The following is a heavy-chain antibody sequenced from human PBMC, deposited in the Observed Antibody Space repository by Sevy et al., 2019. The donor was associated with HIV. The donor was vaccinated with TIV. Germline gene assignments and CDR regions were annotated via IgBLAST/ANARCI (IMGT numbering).Heavy chain of an antibody. Sequence: GGSLRLSCVASGFTFSSYGLSWVRQAPGEGLECVSDIGGSGGSTYYEDSVRGRFTISRDNSKNTLYLQRNSLRADDTAVYYCAKETIRGTYNWVDPWGQGTLVTVSS. CDR1: GFTFSSYG. D-gene: IGHD3-10*01. V-gene: IGHV3-23*01. J-gene: IGHJ5*02. CDR3: AKETIRGTYNWVDP. CDR2: IGGSGGST.